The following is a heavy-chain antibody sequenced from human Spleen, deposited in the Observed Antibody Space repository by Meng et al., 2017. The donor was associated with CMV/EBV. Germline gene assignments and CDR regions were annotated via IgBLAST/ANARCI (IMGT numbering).Heavy chain of an antibody. CDR1: GYTFIDYY. CDR3: ARGPRYCSSTSCWRYYYYGMDV. D-gene: IGHD2-2*01. J-gene: IGHJ6*02. CDR2: INPNSGGT. Sequence: ASVKVSCKASGYTFIDYYMHWVRQAPGHGLEWMGWINPNSGGTNYAQKFQGRVTMTRDTSISTAYMELSRLRSDDTAVYYCARGPRYCSSTSCWRYYYYGMDVWGQGTTVTVSS. V-gene: IGHV1-2*02.